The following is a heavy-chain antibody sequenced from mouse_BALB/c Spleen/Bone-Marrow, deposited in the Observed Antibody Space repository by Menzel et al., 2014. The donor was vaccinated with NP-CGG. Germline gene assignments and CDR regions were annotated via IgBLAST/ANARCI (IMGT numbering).Heavy chain of an antibody. D-gene: IGHD2-3*01. CDR1: GFTFSTYI. Sequence: EVKLVESGGDLVKPGGSLKLSCAASGFTFSTYIMSWVRQTPEKRLERVATISSGGRYIFYPDSVKGRFTLSRDNAKNTLYLQMSSLRSDDTAMYYCTREEDYDGNYKFAYWGQGTLVTIS. CDR3: TREEDYDGNYKFAY. J-gene: IGHJ3*01. CDR2: ISSGGRYI. V-gene: IGHV5-6-4*01.